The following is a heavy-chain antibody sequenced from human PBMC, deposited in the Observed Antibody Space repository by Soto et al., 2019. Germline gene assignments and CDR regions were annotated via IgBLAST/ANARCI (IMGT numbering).Heavy chain of an antibody. J-gene: IGHJ2*01. CDR2: ISYDGSNK. V-gene: IGHV3-30*18. D-gene: IGHD1-1*01. CDR3: AKDYLPRAGRHWYFDL. CDR1: GFTFSSYG. Sequence: QVQLVESGGGVVQPGRSLRLSCAASGFTFSSYGMHWVRQAPGKGLEWVAVISYDGSNKYYADSVKGRFTISRDNSKNTLYLQINSLRAEDTAVYYCAKDYLPRAGRHWYFDLWGRGTLVTVSS.